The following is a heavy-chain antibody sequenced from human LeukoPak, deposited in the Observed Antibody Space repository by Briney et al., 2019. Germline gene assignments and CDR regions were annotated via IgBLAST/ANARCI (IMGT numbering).Heavy chain of an antibody. CDR3: ARDVGFHSYYDYVWGDYYYGMDV. J-gene: IGHJ6*02. Sequence: GRSLRLSCAASGFTFSSYAMHWVRQAPGKGLEWVAVISYDGSNKYYADSVKGRFTISRDNSKNTLYLQMNSLRAEDTAVYCCARDVGFHSYYDYVWGDYYYGMDVWGQGTTVTVSS. V-gene: IGHV3-30-3*01. CDR2: ISYDGSNK. D-gene: IGHD3-16*01. CDR1: GFTFSSYA.